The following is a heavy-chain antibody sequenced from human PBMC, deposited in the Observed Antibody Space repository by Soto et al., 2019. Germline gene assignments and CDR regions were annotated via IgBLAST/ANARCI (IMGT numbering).Heavy chain of an antibody. D-gene: IGHD4-17*01. CDR3: ARDRMTTLTYIDY. J-gene: IGHJ4*02. CDR1: GFPFSSYG. Sequence: GGSLRLYCAASGFPFSSYGMHWVRQAPGKGLEWVAVISYDGSNTYYADSVKGRFTISRDNSKNTLYLQMNSLTVEYTAVEYCARDRMTTLTYIDYGGQGTMVTVSS. V-gene: IGHV3-30*03. CDR2: ISYDGSNT.